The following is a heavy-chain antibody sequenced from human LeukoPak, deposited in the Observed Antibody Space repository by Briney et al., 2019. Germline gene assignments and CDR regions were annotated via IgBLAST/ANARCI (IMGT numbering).Heavy chain of an antibody. D-gene: IGHD2-15*01. CDR2: IKQDGSEK. Sequence: PGGSLRLSCAASGFTFSSYWMSWVRQAPGKGLEWVANIKQDGSEKYYVDSVKGRFTISRDNAKNALYLQMNSLRAEDTAVYYCAKPAGPNLLFYYYYYMDVWGKGTTVTVSS. CDR1: GFTFSSYW. J-gene: IGHJ6*03. V-gene: IGHV3-7*03. CDR3: AKPAGPNLLFYYYYYMDV.